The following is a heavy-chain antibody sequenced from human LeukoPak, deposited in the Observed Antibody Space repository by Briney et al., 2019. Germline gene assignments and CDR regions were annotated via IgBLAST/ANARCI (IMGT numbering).Heavy chain of an antibody. CDR2: INPNSGGT. D-gene: IGHD3-16*01. CDR3: ARVPYSDSPLGEFDY. J-gene: IGHJ4*02. CDR1: GYTFTGYY. Sequence: ASVKVSCKASGYTFTGYYMHWVRQAPGQGLEWMGWINPNSGGTNYAQKFQGRVTMTRDTSITTAYMDLSRLRSDDTAVYYCARVPYSDSPLGEFDYWGQGTLVTVSS. V-gene: IGHV1-2*02.